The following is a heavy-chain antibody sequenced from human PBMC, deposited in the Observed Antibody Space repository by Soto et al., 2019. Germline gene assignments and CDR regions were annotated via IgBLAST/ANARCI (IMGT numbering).Heavy chain of an antibody. V-gene: IGHV1-2*04. CDR1: GYTFTGYY. J-gene: IGHJ6*02. CDR2: INPDSGGT. D-gene: IGHD2-15*01. CDR3: GLGYGSGGSCYEGGYYYYYGMDD. Sequence: QVQLVQSGAEVKKPGASVKVSCKASGYTFTGYYMHWVRQAPGQGLEWMGWINPDSGGTNYAQKFQGWVTMTRDTHISRTYMELSRLRTDDMAVSYCGLGYGSGGSCYEGGYYYYYGMDDWGQGTTVTVSS.